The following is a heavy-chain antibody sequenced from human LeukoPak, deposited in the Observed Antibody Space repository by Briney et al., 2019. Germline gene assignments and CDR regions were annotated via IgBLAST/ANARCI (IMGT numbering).Heavy chain of an antibody. CDR3: ARDPQNTEYQLLETNWFDP. CDR1: GGTFSSYA. J-gene: IGHJ5*02. V-gene: IGHV1-69*13. D-gene: IGHD2-2*01. Sequence: ASVKVSCKASGGTFSSYAISWVRKAPGQGLEWMGGIIPIFGTANYAQKFHGRVTITADESTSTAYMELSSLRSEDTAVYYCARDPQNTEYQLLETNWFDPWGQGTLVTVSS. CDR2: IIPIFGTA.